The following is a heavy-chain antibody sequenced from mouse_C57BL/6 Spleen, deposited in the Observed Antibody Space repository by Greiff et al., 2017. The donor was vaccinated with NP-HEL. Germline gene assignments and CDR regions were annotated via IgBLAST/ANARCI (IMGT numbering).Heavy chain of an antibody. D-gene: IGHD2-1*01. CDR3: ARERIYYGNLDY. CDR1: GYTFTDYN. CDR2: INPNNGGT. V-gene: IGHV1-22*01. Sequence: VQLQQSGPELVKPGASVKMSCKASGYTFTDYNMHWVKQSHGKSLEWIGYINPNNGGTSYNQKFKGKATLTVNKSSSTAYMELRSLTSEDSAVYYCARERIYYGNLDYWGQGTTLTVSS. J-gene: IGHJ2*01.